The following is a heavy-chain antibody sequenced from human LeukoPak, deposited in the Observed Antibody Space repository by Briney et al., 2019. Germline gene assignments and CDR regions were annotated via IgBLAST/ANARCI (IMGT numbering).Heavy chain of an antibody. V-gene: IGHV3-7*04. CDR2: IKQDGSEE. D-gene: IGHD6-13*01. CDR1: GFTFSTYW. J-gene: IGHJ4*02. CDR3: ARDHRSSSRYYPSC. Sequence: GGSLRLSCAASGFTFSTYWMSWVRQAPGKGLEWVANIKQDGSEEYYADSVKGRFTISRDNSKNSLYLQMNSLRAEDTAVYYCARDHRSSSRYYPSCWGQGSLVTVSS.